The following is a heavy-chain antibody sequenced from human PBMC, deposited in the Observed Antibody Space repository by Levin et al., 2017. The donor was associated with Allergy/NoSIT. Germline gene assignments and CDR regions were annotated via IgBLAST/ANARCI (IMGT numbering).Heavy chain of an antibody. CDR2: IYYSGST. J-gene: IGHJ3*02. CDR1: GGSISSSSYY. Sequence: SETLSLTCTVSGGSISSSSYYWGWIRQPPGKGLEWIGSIYYSGSTYYNPSLKSRVTISVDTSKNQFSLKLSSVTAADTAVYYCARHGGIAAAGTDAFDIWGQGTMVTVSS. CDR3: ARHGGIAAAGTDAFDI. D-gene: IGHD6-13*01. V-gene: IGHV4-39*01.